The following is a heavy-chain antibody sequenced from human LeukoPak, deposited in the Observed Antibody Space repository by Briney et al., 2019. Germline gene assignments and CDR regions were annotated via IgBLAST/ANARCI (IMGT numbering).Heavy chain of an antibody. Sequence: SVKVSCKASGGTFSSYAISWVRQAPGQGLEWVGGIIPIFGTANYAQKFQGRVTITADESTSTAYMELSSLRSEDTAVYYCARVLGIVVPAAPPDYYFDYWGQGTLVTVSS. CDR1: GGTFSSYA. V-gene: IGHV1-69*13. CDR2: IIPIFGTA. CDR3: ARVLGIVVPAAPPDYYFDY. J-gene: IGHJ4*02. D-gene: IGHD2-2*01.